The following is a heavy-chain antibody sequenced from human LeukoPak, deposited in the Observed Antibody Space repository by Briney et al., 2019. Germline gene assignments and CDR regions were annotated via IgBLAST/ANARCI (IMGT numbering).Heavy chain of an antibody. J-gene: IGHJ4*02. Sequence: GSLRLSCAASGFTFSNYWMTGVRQAPGKGLEWVANIKQDGSERDYVDSVKGRFTISRDDAKNSLYLQMNSLRAEDTAVYYCARGITMANWGQGTLVTVSS. CDR2: IKQDGSER. D-gene: IGHD3-10*01. CDR1: GFTFSNYW. CDR3: ARGITMAN. V-gene: IGHV3-7*04.